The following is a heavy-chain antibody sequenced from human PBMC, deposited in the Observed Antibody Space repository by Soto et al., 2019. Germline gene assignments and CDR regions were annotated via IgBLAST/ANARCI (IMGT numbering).Heavy chain of an antibody. J-gene: IGHJ6*02. Sequence: ESLKISRKGSGYSFTSYWIGWVRQMPGKGLEWVVIIYHGDSDTRYSPSLQGQVTISADNSNSTAYLQWSSLKASDTAMYYCARHQRSLPYYYYCGMDVWGQGTTVTVSS. CDR2: IYHGDSDT. CDR3: ARHQRSLPYYYYCGMDV. CDR1: GYSFTSYW. V-gene: IGHV5-51*01.